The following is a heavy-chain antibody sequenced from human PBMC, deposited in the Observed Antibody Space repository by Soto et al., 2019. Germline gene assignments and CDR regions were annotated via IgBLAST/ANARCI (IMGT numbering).Heavy chain of an antibody. Sequence: PSETLSLTCAVYGGSFSGYYWSWIRQPPGKGLEWIGEINHSGSTNYNPSLKSRVTISVDTSKNQFSLKLSSVTAADTALYYCARGGYCSSTSCPKGFGSYYFDYWGQGTLVTVS. J-gene: IGHJ4*02. D-gene: IGHD2-2*01. V-gene: IGHV4-34*01. CDR3: ARGGYCSSTSCPKGFGSYYFDY. CDR2: INHSGST. CDR1: GGSFSGYY.